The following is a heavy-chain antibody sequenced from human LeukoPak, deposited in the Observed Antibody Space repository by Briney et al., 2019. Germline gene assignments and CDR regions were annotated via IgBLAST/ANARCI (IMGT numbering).Heavy chain of an antibody. J-gene: IGHJ4*02. CDR2: IRSKTYGGTT. Sequence: GGSLRLSCSASGFTFGEHGMSWFRQAPGKGLDWVGFIRSKTYGGTTECAASVKGRFTISRDDSKSIAYLQMNSLKTEDTAIYYCASSHFPAAGDYWGQGTLVTVSS. V-gene: IGHV3-49*03. CDR3: ASSHFPAAGDY. CDR1: GFTFGEHG. D-gene: IGHD6-13*01.